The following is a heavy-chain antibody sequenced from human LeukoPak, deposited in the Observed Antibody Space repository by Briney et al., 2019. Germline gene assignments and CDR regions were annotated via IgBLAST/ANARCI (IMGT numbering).Heavy chain of an antibody. V-gene: IGHV4-30-2*01. CDR2: IYHSGST. J-gene: IGHJ5*02. D-gene: IGHD6-13*01. Sequence: TSETLSLTCAVSGGSISSGGYSWSWIRQPPGKGLEWIGYIYHSGSTYYNPSLKSRVTISVDTSKNQFFLKLSSVTAADTAVYFCARVGALIAAAGIHPRTRNWFDPWGQGTLVTVSS. CDR3: ARVGALIAAAGIHPRTRNWFDP. CDR1: GGSISSGGYS.